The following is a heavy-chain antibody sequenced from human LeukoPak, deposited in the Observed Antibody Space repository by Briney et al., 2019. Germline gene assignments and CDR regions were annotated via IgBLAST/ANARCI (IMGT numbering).Heavy chain of an antibody. CDR1: GFTFSSYS. CDR3: ARAVPAAPGDY. CDR2: ISSSSSYI. J-gene: IGHJ4*02. D-gene: IGHD2-2*01. Sequence: GGSLRLSCAASGFTFSSYSMNWVRQAPGKGLEWVSSISSSSSYIYYADPVKGRFTISRDNAKNSLYLQMNSLRAEDTAVYYCARAVPAAPGDYWGQGTLVTVSS. V-gene: IGHV3-21*01.